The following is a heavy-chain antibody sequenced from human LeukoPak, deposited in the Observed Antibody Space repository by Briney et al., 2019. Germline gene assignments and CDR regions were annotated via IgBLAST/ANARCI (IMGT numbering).Heavy chain of an antibody. D-gene: IGHD2-2*01. CDR2: ISSSSYI. CDR1: GFTFSSYS. Sequence: PGGSLRLSCAASGFTFSSYSMNWVRQAPGKGLEWVSSISSSSYIYYADSVKGRFTISRDNAKNSLYLQMNSLRAEDTAVYYCARGPASYYYYGMDVWGQGTTVTVSS. J-gene: IGHJ6*02. V-gene: IGHV3-21*01. CDR3: ARGPASYYYYGMDV.